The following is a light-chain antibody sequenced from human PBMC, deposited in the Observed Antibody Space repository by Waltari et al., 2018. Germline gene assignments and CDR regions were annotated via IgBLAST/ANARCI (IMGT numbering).Light chain of an antibody. CDR3: XQGIHLPPIT. J-gene: IGKJ5*01. CDR2: EVS. CDR1: QSLLHSDGKTY. V-gene: IGKV2-29*03. Sequence: DIVMTQTPLSLSVTPGQPASISCKSSQSLLHSDGKTYLYWYLQKPGQSPQLLTYEVSSRXSXXXXXXSXXGSGTXXXLKISRVXAEDXXXXXXXQGIHLPPITFGQGTRLEIK.